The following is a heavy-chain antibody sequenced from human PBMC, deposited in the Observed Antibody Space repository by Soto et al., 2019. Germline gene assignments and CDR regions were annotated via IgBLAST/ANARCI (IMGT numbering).Heavy chain of an antibody. CDR1: GGSISSGDYY. V-gene: IGHV4-30-4*01. J-gene: IGHJ4*02. D-gene: IGHD1-26*01. Sequence: SETLSLTCTVSGGSISSGDYYCSWIRQPPGKGLEWIGYIYYSVSTYYNPSLKSRVTISVDTSKNQFSLKLSSVTAADTAVYYCARASRSGSYYHGPWGQGTMVTVSS. CDR3: ARASRSGSYYHGP. CDR2: IYYSVST.